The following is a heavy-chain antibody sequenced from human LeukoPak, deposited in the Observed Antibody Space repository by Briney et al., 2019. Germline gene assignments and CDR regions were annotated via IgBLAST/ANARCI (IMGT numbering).Heavy chain of an antibody. Sequence: GASVKVSCKASGYTFTGYYMHWVRQAPGQGLEWMGWINPNSGGTNYAQKFQGRVIMTRDASISTAYMELSRLRSDDTAVYYCARPSSIAVAGTHFQHWGQGTLVTVSS. CDR1: GYTFTGYY. J-gene: IGHJ1*01. CDR3: ARPSSIAVAGTHFQH. CDR2: INPNSGGT. V-gene: IGHV1-2*02. D-gene: IGHD6-19*01.